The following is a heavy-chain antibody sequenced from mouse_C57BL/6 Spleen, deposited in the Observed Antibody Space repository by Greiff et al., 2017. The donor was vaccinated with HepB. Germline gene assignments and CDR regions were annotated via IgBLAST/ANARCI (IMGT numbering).Heavy chain of an antibody. Sequence: VKLMESGPGLVAPSQSLSITCTVSGFSLTSYGVHWVRQPPGKGLEWLVVIWSDGSTTYNSALKSRLSISKDNSKSQVFLKMNSRQTDDTAMYYCARQELTEYYFDYWGQGTTLTVSS. CDR3: ARQELTEYYFDY. CDR2: IWSDGST. J-gene: IGHJ2*01. V-gene: IGHV2-6-1*01. D-gene: IGHD4-1*01. CDR1: GFSLTSYG.